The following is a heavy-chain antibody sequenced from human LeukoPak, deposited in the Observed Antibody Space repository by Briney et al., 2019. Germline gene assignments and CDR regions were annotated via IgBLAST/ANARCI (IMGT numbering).Heavy chain of an antibody. D-gene: IGHD6-13*01. CDR1: GYSFTSYW. V-gene: IGHV5-51*01. J-gene: IGHJ5*02. Sequence: GESLKISCKGSGYSFTSYWIGWVRQMPGKGLEWMGIIYPGDFDTRYSPSFQGQVTISVDKSINTAYLQWSSLKASDTAMYYCARRLGIAMRDWFDPWGQGTLVTVSS. CDR3: ARRLGIAMRDWFDP. CDR2: IYPGDFDT.